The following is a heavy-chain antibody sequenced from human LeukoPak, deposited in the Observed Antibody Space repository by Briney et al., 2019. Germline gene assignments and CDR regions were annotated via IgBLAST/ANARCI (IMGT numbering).Heavy chain of an antibody. D-gene: IGHD3-9*01. CDR1: GYTFTGYY. V-gene: IGHV1-2*02. J-gene: IGHJ6*03. CDR2: INPNSGGT. Sequence: GASVKVSCKASGYTFTGYYMHWVRQAPGQGLEWMGWINPNSGGTNYAQKFQGRVTMTRDTSISTAYMELSRLRSDDTAVYYCARDFLTGYNYYYYYYMDVWGKGTTVTVSS. CDR3: ARDFLTGYNYYYYYYMDV.